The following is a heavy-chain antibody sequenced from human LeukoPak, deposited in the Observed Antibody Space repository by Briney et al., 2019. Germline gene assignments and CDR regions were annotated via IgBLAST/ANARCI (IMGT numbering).Heavy chain of an antibody. Sequence: SETLSLTCAVYGGSFSGYYWSWIRQPPGKGLEWIGEINHSGSTNYSPSLKSRVTISVDTSKNQFSLKLSSVTAADTAVYYCARGQGHWFDPWGQGTLVTVSS. V-gene: IGHV4-34*01. CDR3: ARGQGHWFDP. CDR2: INHSGST. J-gene: IGHJ5*02. CDR1: GGSFSGYY.